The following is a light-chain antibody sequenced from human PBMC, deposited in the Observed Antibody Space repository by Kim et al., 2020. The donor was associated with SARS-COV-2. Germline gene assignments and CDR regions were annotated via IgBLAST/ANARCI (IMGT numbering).Light chain of an antibody. V-gene: IGKV1-5*01. CDR1: QSISSW. Sequence: DIQMTQSPSTLSASVGDRVTITCRASQSISSWLAWYQQKPGKAPKLLIYDAYSLESGVPSRLSGSGSGTEFTLTISSLQPDDFATYYCKKYNSYSWTFGQGTKVDIK. J-gene: IGKJ1*01. CDR2: DAY. CDR3: KKYNSYSWT.